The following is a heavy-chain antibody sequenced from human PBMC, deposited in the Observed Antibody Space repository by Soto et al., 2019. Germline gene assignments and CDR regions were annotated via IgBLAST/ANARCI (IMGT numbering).Heavy chain of an antibody. Sequence: SETLSLTCTVSGGSSSSXXXXXXRQPPGKGLEWIGYIYYSGSTNYNPSLKSRVTISVDTSKNQFSLKLSSVTAADTAVYYCARVIASGSFDYWGQGTLVTVSS. J-gene: IGHJ4*02. D-gene: IGHD5-12*01. CDR3: ARVIASGSFDY. V-gene: IGHV4-59*01. CDR1: GGSSSSXX. CDR2: IYYSGST.